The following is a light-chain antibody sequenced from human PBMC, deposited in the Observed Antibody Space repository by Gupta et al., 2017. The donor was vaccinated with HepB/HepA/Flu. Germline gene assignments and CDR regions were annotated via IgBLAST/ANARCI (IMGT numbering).Light chain of an antibody. Sequence: EIVLTQSPGTLSLSPGDRATLSCGHSQCLASSYLAWYQRKPGQAPRLLIYGASSRATGIPDRFSGSGSEKDFTLTISIVEPEDVVVYYCQHKGTSPTFGQGTKVEIK. J-gene: IGKJ1*01. CDR2: GAS. CDR1: QCLASSY. V-gene: IGKV3-20*01. CDR3: QHKGTSPT.